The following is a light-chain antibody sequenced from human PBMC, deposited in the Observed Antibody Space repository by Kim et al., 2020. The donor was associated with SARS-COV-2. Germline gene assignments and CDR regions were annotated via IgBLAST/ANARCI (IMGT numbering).Light chain of an antibody. CDR2: GKN. Sequence: SSELTQDPAVSVALGQTVRITCQGDSLRSYYASWYQQKLGQAPVLVIYGKNNRPSGIPDRFSGSSSGNTASLTITGAQAEDEADYYCNSRDSSGNHVLFG. V-gene: IGLV3-19*01. J-gene: IGLJ2*01. CDR3: NSRDSSGNHVL. CDR1: SLRSYY.